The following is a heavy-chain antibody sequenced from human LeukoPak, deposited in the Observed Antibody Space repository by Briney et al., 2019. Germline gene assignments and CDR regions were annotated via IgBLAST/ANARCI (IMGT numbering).Heavy chain of an antibody. J-gene: IGHJ4*02. CDR2: IYYSGST. D-gene: IGHD6-19*01. V-gene: IGHV4-39*07. CDR3: ARVLRQWLVKTD. CDR1: GGSISSSSYY. Sequence: PSETLSLTCTVSGGSISSSSYYWGWIRQPPGKGLEWIGSIYYSGSTYYNPSLKSRVTISVDTSKNQFSLKLSSVTAADTAVYYCARVLRQWLVKTDWGQGTLVTVSS.